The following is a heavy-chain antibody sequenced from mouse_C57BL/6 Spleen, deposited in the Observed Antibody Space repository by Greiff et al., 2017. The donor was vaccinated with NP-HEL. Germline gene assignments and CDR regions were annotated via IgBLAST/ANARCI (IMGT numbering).Heavy chain of an antibody. CDR3: ARHKEYPYYAMDY. CDR2: IWSDGST. CDR1: GFSLTSYG. V-gene: IGHV2-6-1*01. D-gene: IGHD5-1*01. Sequence: VQLQESGPGLVAPSQSLSITCTVSGFSLTSYGVHWVRQPPGKGLEWLVVIWSDGSTTYNSALKSRLSISKDNSKSQVFLKMNSLQTDDTAMYYCARHKEYPYYAMDYWGQGTSVTVSS. J-gene: IGHJ4*01.